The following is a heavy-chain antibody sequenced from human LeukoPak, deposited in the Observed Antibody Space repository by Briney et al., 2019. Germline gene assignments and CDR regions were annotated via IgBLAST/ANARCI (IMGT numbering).Heavy chain of an antibody. CDR3: AKGINYGSGNFDY. V-gene: IGHV3-23*01. D-gene: IGHD3-10*01. CDR2: ISGSGGST. J-gene: IGHJ4*02. Sequence: SAISGSGGSTYYAASVKGRFTISRDNSKNTLYLQMNSLRAEDTAVYYCAKGINYGSGNFDYWGQGTLVTVSS.